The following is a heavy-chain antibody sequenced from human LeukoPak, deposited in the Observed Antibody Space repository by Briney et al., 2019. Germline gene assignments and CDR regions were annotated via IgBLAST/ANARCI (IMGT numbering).Heavy chain of an antibody. CDR2: ISSSGSSI. CDR3: ARDGGIAVAGDSFDI. Sequence: GGSLRLSCAASGFTLSSYEMNWVRQAPGKGLEWVSYISSSGSSIYYADSVKGRFTISRDNAKNSLYLQMNSLRAEDTAVYYCARDGGIAVAGDSFDIWGQGTMVTVSS. D-gene: IGHD6-19*01. J-gene: IGHJ3*02. V-gene: IGHV3-48*03. CDR1: GFTLSSYE.